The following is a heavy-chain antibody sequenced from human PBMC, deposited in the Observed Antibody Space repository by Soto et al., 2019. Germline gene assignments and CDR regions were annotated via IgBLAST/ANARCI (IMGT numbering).Heavy chain of an antibody. Sequence: PGGSLRLSCAASGFPFSSYSMNWVRQAPGKGLEWVSSISSSSSYIYYADSVKGRFTISRDNAKNSLYLQMNSLRAEDTAVYYCARVMLSLNAFDIWGQGTMVTVSS. V-gene: IGHV3-21*01. CDR3: ARVMLSLNAFDI. J-gene: IGHJ3*02. D-gene: IGHD1-26*01. CDR2: ISSSSSYI. CDR1: GFPFSSYS.